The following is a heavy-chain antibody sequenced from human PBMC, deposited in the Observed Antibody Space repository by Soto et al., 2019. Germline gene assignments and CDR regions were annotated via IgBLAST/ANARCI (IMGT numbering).Heavy chain of an antibody. CDR3: VRDRGYPDSFDV. CDR1: GFTFSPYG. V-gene: IGHV3-74*01. Sequence: TGGSLRLSCVASGFTFSPYGRSWVRQAPGKGLVWVSRINKDGTTTPYADSVKGRFTISRDNAKNTLYLQMHSLRVEDTALYFCVRDRGYPDSFDVWGRGTIVTVSS. J-gene: IGHJ3*01. D-gene: IGHD5-18*01. CDR2: INKDGTTT.